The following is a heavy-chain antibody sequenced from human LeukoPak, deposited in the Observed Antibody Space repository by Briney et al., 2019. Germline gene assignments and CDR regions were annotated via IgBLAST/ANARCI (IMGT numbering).Heavy chain of an antibody. CDR1: GFTFSDCD. CDR3: ARAFPPLRTAAAGDQ. D-gene: IGHD6-13*01. J-gene: IGHJ4*02. CDR2: ISYRSSPI. Sequence: GGSLRLSCTASGFTFSDCDMSWVRQAPGKGLEWVSSISYRSSPIYYADSVKGRFTISRDNAKNSLYLQMDSLRAGDTAVYYCARAFPPLRTAAAGDQWGQGTLVTVSS. V-gene: IGHV3-21*01.